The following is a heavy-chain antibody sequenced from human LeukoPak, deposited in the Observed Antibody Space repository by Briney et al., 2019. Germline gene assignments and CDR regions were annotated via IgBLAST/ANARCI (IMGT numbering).Heavy chain of an antibody. CDR3: ARAFSRIVATIYYYGMDV. J-gene: IGHJ6*02. D-gene: IGHD5-12*01. Sequence: ASVKVSCKASGGTFSSYAISWVRQPPGQGLEWMGGIIPIFGTANYAQKFQGRVTITADESTSTAYMELSSLRSEDTAVYYCARAFSRIVATIYYYGMDVWGQGTTVTVSS. CDR1: GGTFSSYA. V-gene: IGHV1-69*13. CDR2: IIPIFGTA.